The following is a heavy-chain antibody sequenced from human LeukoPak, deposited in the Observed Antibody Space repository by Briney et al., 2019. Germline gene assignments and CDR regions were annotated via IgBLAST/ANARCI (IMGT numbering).Heavy chain of an antibody. CDR2: IVVGSGNT. CDR3: AADLFLYDSSGYYFDY. D-gene: IGHD3-22*01. Sequence: SVKVSCKASGFTFTSSAVQWVRQARGQRPEWIGWIVVGSGNTNYAQKFQERVTITRDMSTSTAYMELSSLRSEDTAVYYCAADLFLYDSSGYYFDYWGQGTLVTVSS. V-gene: IGHV1-58*01. J-gene: IGHJ4*02. CDR1: GFTFTSSA.